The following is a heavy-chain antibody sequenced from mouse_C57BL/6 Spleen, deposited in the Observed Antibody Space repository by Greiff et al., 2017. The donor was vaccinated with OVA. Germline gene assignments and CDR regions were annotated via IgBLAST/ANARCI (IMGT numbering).Heavy chain of an antibody. Sequence: QVQLQQPGAELVKPGASVKLSCKASGYTFTSYWMQWVKQRPGQGLEWIGEIDPSDSYTNYNQKFKGKATLTVDTSSSTAYMQLSSLTSEDSAVYYCARDTTGVGFDYWGQGTTLTVSS. CDR3: ARDTTGVGFDY. V-gene: IGHV1-50*01. D-gene: IGHD1-1*01. CDR1: GYTFTSYW. J-gene: IGHJ2*01. CDR2: IDPSDSYT.